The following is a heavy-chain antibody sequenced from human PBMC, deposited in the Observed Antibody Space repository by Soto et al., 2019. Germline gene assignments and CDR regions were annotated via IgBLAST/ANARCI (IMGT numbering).Heavy chain of an antibody. D-gene: IGHD3-16*01. V-gene: IGHV3-48*01. J-gene: IGHJ4*02. Sequence: PGGSLRLSCAASGFTFSSYSMNWVRQAPGKGLEWVSYISSSSSTIYYADSVKGRFTISRDNAKNSLYLQMNSLRAEDTAVYYCARDLRQYFDYWGQGTLVTVSS. CDR1: GFTFSSYS. CDR2: ISSSSSTI. CDR3: ARDLRQYFDY.